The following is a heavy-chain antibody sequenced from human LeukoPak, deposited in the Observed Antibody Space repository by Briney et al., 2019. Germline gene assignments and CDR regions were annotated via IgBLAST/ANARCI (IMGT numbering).Heavy chain of an antibody. V-gene: IGHV3-66*02. CDR1: GFTVSGNY. J-gene: IGHJ4*02. CDR3: ATRFSEQS. CDR2: SYSGGTT. D-gene: IGHD3-3*01. Sequence: GGSLRLSCAASGFTVSGNYMSWVRQFPGKGLEWVSVSYSGGTTNYADSVKGRFTISRDYSKNTLYLQMNSLRPEDTAVYYCATRFSEQSWGQGTLVTVSS.